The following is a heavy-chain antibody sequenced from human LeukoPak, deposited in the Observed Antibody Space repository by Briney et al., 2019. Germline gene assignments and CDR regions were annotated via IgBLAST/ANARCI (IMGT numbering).Heavy chain of an antibody. Sequence: GGSLRLSCAASGFTFSSYSMNRVRQAPGKGLEWVSSISSSSSYIYYADSVKGRFTISRDNAKNSLYLQMNSLRAEDTAVYYCARVITIFGEDFDYWGQGTLVTVSS. D-gene: IGHD3-3*01. CDR1: GFTFSSYS. J-gene: IGHJ4*02. CDR3: ARVITIFGEDFDY. CDR2: ISSSSSYI. V-gene: IGHV3-21*01.